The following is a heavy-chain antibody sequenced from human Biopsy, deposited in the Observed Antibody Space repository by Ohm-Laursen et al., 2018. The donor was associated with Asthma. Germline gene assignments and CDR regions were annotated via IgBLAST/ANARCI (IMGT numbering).Heavy chain of an antibody. V-gene: IGHV3-30*03. CDR2: ISYDGSNK. CDR3: ARSDCGSGGYCYIPFYF. D-gene: IGHD2-21*02. CDR1: GFTFSSYG. Sequence: RSLRLSCSASGFTFSSYGMHWVRQAPGKGLEWVACISYDGSNKYYADSVKGRFTISRDISKNTLYLQMNSLRAEDTAVYYCARSDCGSGGYCYIPFYFWGQGTLVTVSS. J-gene: IGHJ4*02.